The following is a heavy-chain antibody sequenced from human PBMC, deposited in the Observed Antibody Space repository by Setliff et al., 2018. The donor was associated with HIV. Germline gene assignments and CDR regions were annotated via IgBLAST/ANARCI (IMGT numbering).Heavy chain of an antibody. CDR1: GFTFSSYE. J-gene: IGHJ6*02. V-gene: IGHV3-48*03. D-gene: IGHD4-4*01. CDR3: ARDDSNYRQHGMDV. Sequence: QPGGSLRLSCAASGFTFSSYEMNWVRQAPGKGLEWVSYISSSGSTIYYADSVKGRFTISRDNAKNSLYLQMNSLRAEETAVYYCARDDSNYRQHGMDVWGQGTTVTVSS. CDR2: ISSSGSTI.